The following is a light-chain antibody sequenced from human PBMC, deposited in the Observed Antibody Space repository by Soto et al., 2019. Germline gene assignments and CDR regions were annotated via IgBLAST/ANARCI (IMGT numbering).Light chain of an antibody. J-gene: IGKJ4*01. Sequence: DLQMTQSPSTLSASVGDRVTITCRASQYISSWLAWYQQRPGKAPNLLIYKASNLESGVPSRFSGSGSGTEFTLTISSLQPDDFATYYCQQYNSYSLTFGGGTKVEIK. CDR1: QYISSW. CDR3: QQYNSYSLT. CDR2: KAS. V-gene: IGKV1-5*03.